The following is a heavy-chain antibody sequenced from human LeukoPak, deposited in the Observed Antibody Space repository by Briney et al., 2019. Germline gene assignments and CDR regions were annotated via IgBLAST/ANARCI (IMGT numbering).Heavy chain of an antibody. Sequence: ASVKVSCKASGGTFSSYAISWVRQAPGQGLEWMGGIIPIFGTANYAQKFQGRVTITADESTSTAYMELSSLRSEDTAVYYCARAWRIAARLYYYGMDVWAKGPRSPSP. D-gene: IGHD6-6*01. CDR2: IIPIFGTA. J-gene: IGHJ6*02. V-gene: IGHV1-69*13. CDR1: GGTFSSYA. CDR3: ARAWRIAARLYYYGMDV.